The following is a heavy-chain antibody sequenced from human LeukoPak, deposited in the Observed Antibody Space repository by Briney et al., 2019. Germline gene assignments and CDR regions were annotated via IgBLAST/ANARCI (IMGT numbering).Heavy chain of an antibody. CDR1: GGSISSYY. J-gene: IGHJ3*02. CDR2: IYTSGST. Sequence: SETLSLTCTVSGGSISSYYWSWIRQPAGKGLEWIGRIYTSGSTNYNPSLKSRVTMSVDTSKNQFSLKLSSVTAADTAVYYCARVNYYDSSGRGAFDIWGQGRMVTVSS. CDR3: ARVNYYDSSGRGAFDI. D-gene: IGHD3-22*01. V-gene: IGHV4-4*07.